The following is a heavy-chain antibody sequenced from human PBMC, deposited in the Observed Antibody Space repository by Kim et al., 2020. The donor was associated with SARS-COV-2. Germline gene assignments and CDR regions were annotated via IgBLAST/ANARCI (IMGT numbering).Heavy chain of an antibody. J-gene: IGHJ4*02. Sequence: GGSLRLSCAASGFTFSSYEMNWVRQAPGKGLEWVSYISSSGSTIYYADSVKGRFTISRDNAKNSLYLQMNSLRAEDTAVYYCARDLSRSLGYCSSTSCLYLDYWGQGTLVTVSS. CDR2: ISSSGSTI. CDR3: ARDLSRSLGYCSSTSCLYLDY. V-gene: IGHV3-48*03. CDR1: GFTFSSYE. D-gene: IGHD2-2*01.